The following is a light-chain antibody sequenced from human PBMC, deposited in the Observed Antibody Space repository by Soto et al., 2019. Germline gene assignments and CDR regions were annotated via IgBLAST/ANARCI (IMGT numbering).Light chain of an antibody. CDR3: HQYNSWPPT. CDR2: GAS. V-gene: IGKV3-15*01. J-gene: IGKJ1*01. CDR1: QSVSRS. Sequence: EIVMTQSPATLSVSPWERATLSCRASQSVSRSLAWYQQKPGQAPRLLIYGASTRATGFPARFSGSGSGTEFTLTISSLQSEDFAVYYCHQYNSWPPTFGQGTKVDI.